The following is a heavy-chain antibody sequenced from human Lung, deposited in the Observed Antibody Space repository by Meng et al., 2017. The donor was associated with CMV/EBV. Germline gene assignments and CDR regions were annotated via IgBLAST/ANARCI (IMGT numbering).Heavy chain of an antibody. D-gene: IGHD4/OR15-4a*01. J-gene: IGHJ4*02. CDR3: ARVDNGLGGPGVSAIAY. Sequence: GGSLRLXXAASGFSFNNYWMHWVRQTPGKGLVWVSRITPDGSGANYAGSVMGRFTISRDNARNAVFLQMDSLRADNTSLYYSARVDNGLGGPGVSAIAYWGRGTXVTVSS. CDR1: GFSFNNYW. CDR2: ITPDGSGA. V-gene: IGHV3-74*01.